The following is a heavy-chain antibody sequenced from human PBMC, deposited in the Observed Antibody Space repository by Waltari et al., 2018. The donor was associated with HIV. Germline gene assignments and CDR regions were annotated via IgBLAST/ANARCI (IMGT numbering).Heavy chain of an antibody. Sequence: EVQLVESGGGLVQPGGSLRLSCAASGFTFSSYRMNWVGQAPGKGLEWVSYISISSTIYYADSVKGRFTIARDNAKNSLYLQMNSLRAEDTAVYYCARARTAARPFLSWGQGTLVTVSS. CDR2: ISISSTI. D-gene: IGHD6-6*01. CDR1: GFTFSSYR. V-gene: IGHV3-48*01. CDR3: ARARTAARPFLS. J-gene: IGHJ4*02.